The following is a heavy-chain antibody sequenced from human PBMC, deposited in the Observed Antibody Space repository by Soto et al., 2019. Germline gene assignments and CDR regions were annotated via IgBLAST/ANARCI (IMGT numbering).Heavy chain of an antibody. D-gene: IGHD3-3*01. CDR1: GFTVSSNY. V-gene: IGHV3-23*01. CDR2: ISGSGGST. J-gene: IGHJ4*02. CDR3: AKVSYYDFWSGYYDY. Sequence: GGSLRLSCAASGFTVSSNYMSWVRQAPGKGLEWVSVISGSGGSTYYADSVKGRFTISRDNSKNTLYLQMNSLRAEDTAVYYCAKVSYYDFWSGYYDYWGQGTLVTVSS.